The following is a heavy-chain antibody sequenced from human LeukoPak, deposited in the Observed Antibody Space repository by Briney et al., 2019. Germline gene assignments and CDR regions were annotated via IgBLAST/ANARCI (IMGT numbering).Heavy chain of an antibody. V-gene: IGHV4-59*01. J-gene: IGHJ4*02. CDR3: ARSSSGWYSPLYG. Sequence: SETLSLTCAVSGASINNYFWNWIRQTPGKGLEWIGHISYSGSLDYNPSLQSRGTLSLDGSKNQFSLKLNSVTAADTAMYYCARSSSGWYSPLYGWGQGTLVIVSS. D-gene: IGHD6-19*01. CDR2: ISYSGSL. CDR1: GASINNYF.